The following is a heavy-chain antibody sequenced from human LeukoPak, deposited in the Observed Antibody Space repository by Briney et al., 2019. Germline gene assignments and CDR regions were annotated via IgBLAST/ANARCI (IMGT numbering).Heavy chain of an antibody. Sequence: SETLSLTCTVSGGSINSYYWSWIRQPPGKGLEWIGYIYYSGSTNYNPSLKSRVTMSVDTSKNQFSLKLSSVTAADTAMYYCARDNEVAARSFDYWGQGTLVTVSS. J-gene: IGHJ4*02. D-gene: IGHD6-6*01. CDR1: GGSINSYY. CDR2: IYYSGST. V-gene: IGHV4-59*12. CDR3: ARDNEVAARSFDY.